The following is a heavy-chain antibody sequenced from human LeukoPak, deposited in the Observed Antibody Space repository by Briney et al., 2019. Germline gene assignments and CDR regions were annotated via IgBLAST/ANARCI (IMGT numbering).Heavy chain of an antibody. CDR1: GGSISSYY. CDR3: ARVVAGYSYGYYFDY. Sequence: SETLSLTCTVSGGSISSYYWSWIRQPPGKGLEWIGSIYYSGSTYYNPSLKSRVTISVDTSKNQFSLKLSSVTAADTAVYYCARVVAGYSYGYYFDYWGQGTLVTVSS. D-gene: IGHD5-18*01. CDR2: IYYSGST. V-gene: IGHV4-59*05. J-gene: IGHJ4*02.